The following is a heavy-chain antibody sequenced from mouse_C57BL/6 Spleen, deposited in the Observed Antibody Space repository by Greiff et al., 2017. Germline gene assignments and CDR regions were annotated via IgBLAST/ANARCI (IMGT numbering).Heavy chain of an antibody. D-gene: IGHD1-1*01. J-gene: IGHJ1*03. CDR1: GYTFTSYW. CDR3: ASLYYDGSDWYFDV. V-gene: IGHV1-61*01. Sequence: QVQLQQPGAELVRPGSSVKLSCKASGYTFTSYWMDWVKQRPGQGLEWIGNIYPSDSETHYNQKFKDKAPLTVDTSSSTAYMQLSSLTSEDSAVYYCASLYYDGSDWYFDVWGTGTTVTVST. CDR2: IYPSDSET.